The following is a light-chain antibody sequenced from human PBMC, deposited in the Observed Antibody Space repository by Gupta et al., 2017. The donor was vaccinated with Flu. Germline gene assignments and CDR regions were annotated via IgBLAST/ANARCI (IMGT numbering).Light chain of an antibody. CDR2: WAS. CDR1: QSVLYSSNNKNY. J-gene: IGKJ1*01. V-gene: IGKV4-1*01. CDR3: QQYDITPRT. Sequence: DIVMTQSPDSLAVSLGERATINCRSSQSVLYSSNNKNYLAWYQKKPGQPPKLLIYWASTRESGVPDRFSGSGSGTEFTLTISSLQAEDVAVYYCQQYDITPRTFGQGTKVEI.